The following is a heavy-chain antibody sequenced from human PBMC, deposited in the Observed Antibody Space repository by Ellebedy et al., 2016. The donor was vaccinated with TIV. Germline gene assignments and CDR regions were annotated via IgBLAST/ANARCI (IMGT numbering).Heavy chain of an antibody. V-gene: IGHV3-9*01. Sequence: SLKISCAASGFTFDDYAMHWVRQAPGKGLEWVSGISWNSGSIGYADSVKGRFTISRDNAKNSLYLQMNSLRAEDTALYYCAKDLKAVAGSGVLYYGMDVWGQGTTVTVSS. D-gene: IGHD6-19*01. CDR2: ISWNSGSI. CDR1: GFTFDDYA. CDR3: AKDLKAVAGSGVLYYGMDV. J-gene: IGHJ6*02.